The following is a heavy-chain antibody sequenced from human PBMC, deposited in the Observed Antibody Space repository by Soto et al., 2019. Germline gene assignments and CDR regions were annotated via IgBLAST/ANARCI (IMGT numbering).Heavy chain of an antibody. D-gene: IGHD3-16*01. V-gene: IGHV1-46*03. CDR2: IDHSGDDI. CDR3: VSDGTATYTGFDY. Sequence: QVQLVQSGAEVKKPGASVQVSCKASGYISMKYCMYWVRQAPGQGLEWMGRIDHSGDDITYAQNFQGRFTMSRDTSTSSLYMELSGLRSDDTAVYYCVSDGTATYTGFDYWGQGTLVTVSS. CDR1: GYISMKYC. J-gene: IGHJ4*02.